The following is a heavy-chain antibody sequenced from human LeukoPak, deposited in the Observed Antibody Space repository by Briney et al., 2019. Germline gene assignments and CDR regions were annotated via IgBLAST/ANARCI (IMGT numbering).Heavy chain of an antibody. J-gene: IGHJ4*02. Sequence: ASVNVSCNASGYTFTSYGISLVRHPPGQGLEWMGWISAYNGNTNYAQKLQGRVTMTTDTSTSTAYMELRSLRSDDTAVYYCARDRNGYDFDYWGQGTLVTVSS. V-gene: IGHV1-18*01. CDR3: ARDRNGYDFDY. CDR1: GYTFTSYG. D-gene: IGHD5-12*01. CDR2: ISAYNGNT.